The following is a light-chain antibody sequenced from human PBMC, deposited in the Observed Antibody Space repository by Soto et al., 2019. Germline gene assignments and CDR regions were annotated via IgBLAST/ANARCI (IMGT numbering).Light chain of an antibody. CDR2: EVS. CDR1: QTLLHSNGKSY. V-gene: IGKV2D-29*01. CDR3: LQSLPFPLT. J-gene: IGKJ4*01. Sequence: EIVMTQTPLSLSVTPGQSASISCRSSQTLLHSNGKSYLYWYLQKAGQAPQLLIYEVSKRFSGVXDXXSGSGAGTDFTLKISRVEAEDVGVYYCLQSLPFPLTFGGGTKVEIK.